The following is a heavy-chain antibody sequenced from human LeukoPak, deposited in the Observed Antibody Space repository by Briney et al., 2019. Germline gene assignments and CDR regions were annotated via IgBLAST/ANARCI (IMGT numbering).Heavy chain of an antibody. Sequence: SETLSLTCAVYGGSFSGYYWSWIRQPPGKGLEWIGEINHSGSTNYNPSLKSRVTISVDTSKNQFSLKVSSVTAADTAVYYCARERPEGFGDLSAPKRYYMDVWGKGTTVTISS. D-gene: IGHD3-10*01. CDR3: ARERPEGFGDLSAPKRYYMDV. J-gene: IGHJ6*03. CDR1: GGSFSGYY. V-gene: IGHV4-34*01. CDR2: INHSGST.